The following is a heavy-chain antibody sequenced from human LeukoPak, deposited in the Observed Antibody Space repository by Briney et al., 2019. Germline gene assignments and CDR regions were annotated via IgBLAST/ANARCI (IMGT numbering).Heavy chain of an antibody. Sequence: GSLRLSCAASGFTFSSYEMNWVRQAPGKGLEWVSYISSSGSTIYYADSVKGRFTISRDNAKNSLYLQMNSLSAEDTAVYYCARVGGGGYASYDYWGQGTLVTVSS. D-gene: IGHD1-26*01. CDR3: ARVGGGGYASYDY. J-gene: IGHJ4*02. CDR2: ISSSGSTI. V-gene: IGHV3-48*03. CDR1: GFTFSSYE.